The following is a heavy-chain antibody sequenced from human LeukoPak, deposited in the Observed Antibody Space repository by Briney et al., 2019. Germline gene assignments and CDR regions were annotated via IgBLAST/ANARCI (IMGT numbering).Heavy chain of an antibody. CDR3: ARAVSSGWYYFDY. CDR2: INAGNGNT. Sequence: ASVKVSCKASGYTFTSFAMHWVRQAPGQRLEWMGWINAGNGNTKYSQKFQGGVTITRDTSASTAYMELSSLRSEDTAVYYCARAVSSGWYYFDYWGQGTLVTVSS. J-gene: IGHJ4*02. D-gene: IGHD6-19*01. CDR1: GYTFTSFA. V-gene: IGHV1-3*01.